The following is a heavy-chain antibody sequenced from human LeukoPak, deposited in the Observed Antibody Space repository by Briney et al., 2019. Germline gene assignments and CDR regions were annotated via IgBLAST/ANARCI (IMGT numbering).Heavy chain of an antibody. D-gene: IGHD6-13*01. CDR3: ATDSSSWYFDS. CDR1: GFTFSSYA. Sequence: GGSLRLSCAATGFTFSSYALSWVRQAPGKGLEWVSAISGSGGSTDYADSVKGRFTISRDNSKSTLYLQMNSLRVEDTAVYYCATDSSSWYFDSWGQGTLVTVSS. V-gene: IGHV3-23*01. CDR2: ISGSGGST. J-gene: IGHJ4*02.